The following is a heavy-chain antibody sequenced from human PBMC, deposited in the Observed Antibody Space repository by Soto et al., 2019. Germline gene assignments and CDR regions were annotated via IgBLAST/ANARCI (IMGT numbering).Heavy chain of an antibody. J-gene: IGHJ6*02. Sequence: GGSLRLSCAASGFTFSSYAMKWVRQAPGKGLEWVSLIGESGTPTYYADSVKGRFTISRDNSGNTLFLEMYSLRAEDTAVYYCARYITGVRYYGMDVRGQGTTVTVSS. D-gene: IGHD5-18*01. CDR2: IGESGTPT. CDR1: GFTFSSYA. V-gene: IGHV3-23*01. CDR3: ARYITGVRYYGMDV.